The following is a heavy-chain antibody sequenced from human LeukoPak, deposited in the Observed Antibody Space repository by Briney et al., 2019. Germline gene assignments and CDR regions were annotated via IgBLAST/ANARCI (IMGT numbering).Heavy chain of an antibody. CDR2: IYHSVST. J-gene: IGHJ4*02. CDR3: ARGRGTYYYGSGSFSY. D-gene: IGHD3-10*01. V-gene: IGHV4-30-2*01. CDR1: GGSISSGDYY. Sequence: PSQTLSLTCTVSGGSISSGDYYWSWIRQPPGKGLEWIGYIYHSVSTYYNPSLKSRVTISVDRSKNQFSLKLSSVTAADTAVYYCARGRGTYYYGSGSFSYWGQGTLVTVSS.